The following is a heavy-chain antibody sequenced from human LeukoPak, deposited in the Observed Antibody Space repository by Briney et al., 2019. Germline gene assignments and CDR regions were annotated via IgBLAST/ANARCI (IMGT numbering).Heavy chain of an antibody. V-gene: IGHV7-4-1*01. Sequence: GASVKVSCKASGYTITNYAMHWLRQAPGQGLEWMGWMNTKTGNPTYAQGFTGRFVFSLDTSVSTTYLQIGSLKAEDTAVYYCARDRDWFDSWGQGTLVTVSS. D-gene: IGHD3-10*01. J-gene: IGHJ5*01. CDR3: ARDRDWFDS. CDR2: MNTKTGNP. CDR1: GYTITNYA.